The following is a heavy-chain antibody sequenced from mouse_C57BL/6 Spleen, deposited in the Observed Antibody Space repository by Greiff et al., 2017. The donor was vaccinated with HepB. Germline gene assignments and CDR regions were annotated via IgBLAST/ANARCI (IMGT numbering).Heavy chain of an antibody. CDR2: INPSSGYT. Sequence: VQRVESGAELAKPGASVKLSCKASGYTFTSYWMHWVKQRPGQGLEWIGYINPSSGYTKYNQKFKDKATLTADKSSSTAYMQLSSLTYEDSSVYYCAGGEAMDYWGQGTSVTVSS. V-gene: IGHV1-7*01. CDR1: GYTFTSYW. CDR3: AGGEAMDY. J-gene: IGHJ4*01.